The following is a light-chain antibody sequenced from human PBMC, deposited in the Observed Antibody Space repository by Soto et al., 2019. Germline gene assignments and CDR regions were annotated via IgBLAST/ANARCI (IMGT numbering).Light chain of an antibody. V-gene: IGLV2-14*01. CDR2: DVS. CDR3: SSYTTDSSLL. CDR1: SSDVGGYNY. J-gene: IGLJ2*01. Sequence: QSALTQPASVSGSPGQSITISCTGSSSDVGGYNYVSWYQQHPGKAPKLMIYDVSNRPSGVSDRFSASKSGNTASLTISGLQTEDEAYYYCSSYTTDSSLLFGGGTKLTVL.